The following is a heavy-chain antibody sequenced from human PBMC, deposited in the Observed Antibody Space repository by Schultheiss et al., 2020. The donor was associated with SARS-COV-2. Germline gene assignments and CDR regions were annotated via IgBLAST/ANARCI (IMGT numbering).Heavy chain of an antibody. D-gene: IGHD6-6*01. CDR2: IYYSGST. J-gene: IGHJ4*02. Sequence: SETLSLTCTVSGGSISSYYWSWIRQPPGKGLEWIGSIYYSGSTYYNPSLKSRVTISVDTSKNQFSLKLSSVTAADTAVYYCALSSSSARGVDYWGQGTLVTVSS. CDR1: GGSISSYY. V-gene: IGHV4-59*04. CDR3: ALSSSSARGVDY.